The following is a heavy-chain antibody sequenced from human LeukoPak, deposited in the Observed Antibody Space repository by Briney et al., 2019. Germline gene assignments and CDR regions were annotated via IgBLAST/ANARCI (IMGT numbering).Heavy chain of an antibody. CDR1: GGSISSYY. CDR2: IYYSGST. J-gene: IGHJ5*02. D-gene: IGHD6-6*01. CDR3: ARGHLSSIADTTWFDP. Sequence: SETLSLTCTVSGGSISSYYWSWIRQPPGKGLEWIGYIYYSGSTNYNPSLKSRVTISVDTSKNQFSLKLSSVTAADTAVYYCARGHLSSIADTTWFDPWGQGTLVTVSS. V-gene: IGHV4-59*01.